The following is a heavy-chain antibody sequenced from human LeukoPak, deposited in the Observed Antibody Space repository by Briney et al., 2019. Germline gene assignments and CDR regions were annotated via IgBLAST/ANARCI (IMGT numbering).Heavy chain of an antibody. CDR2: IYTSGST. CDR1: GGSISSGSYY. V-gene: IGHV4-61*02. J-gene: IGHJ4*02. CDR3: ARDQGSLWFGELYYFDY. Sequence: PSQTLSLTCTVSGGSISSGSYYWSWIRQPAGKGLEWIGRIYTSGSTNYNPSLKSRVTISVDTSKNQFSLKLSSVTAADTAVYYCARDQGSLWFGELYYFDYWGQVTLVTVSS. D-gene: IGHD3-10*01.